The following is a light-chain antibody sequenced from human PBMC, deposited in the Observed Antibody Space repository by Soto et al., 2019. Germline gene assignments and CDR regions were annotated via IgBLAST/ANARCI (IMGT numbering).Light chain of an antibody. Sequence: DIQMTQSPSTLSASVGDRVTITCRASQSVSYWLAWYQQKPGKAPKLLIYKASSLESGVPSRFSGGGSGTEFTLTISSLQPDDSATYYCQQYDSSPYTFGQGTKLEI. J-gene: IGKJ2*01. V-gene: IGKV1-5*03. CDR1: QSVSYW. CDR3: QQYDSSPYT. CDR2: KAS.